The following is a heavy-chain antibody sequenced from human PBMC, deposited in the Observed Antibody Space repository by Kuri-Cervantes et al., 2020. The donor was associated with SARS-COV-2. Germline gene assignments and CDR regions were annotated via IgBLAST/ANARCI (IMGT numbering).Heavy chain of an antibody. J-gene: IGHJ4*02. CDR2: IYHSGST. CDR1: GGSISSGGYY. D-gene: IGHD6-13*01. CDR3: ARVGGSIRLRIAAAGIYYFDY. Sequence: SETLSLTCTVSGGSISSGGYYWSRIRQPPGKGLEWIGYIYHSGSTYYNPSLKSRVTISVDRSKNQFSLKLSSVTAADTAVYYCARVGGSIRLRIAAAGIYYFDYWGQGTLVTVSS. V-gene: IGHV4-30-2*01.